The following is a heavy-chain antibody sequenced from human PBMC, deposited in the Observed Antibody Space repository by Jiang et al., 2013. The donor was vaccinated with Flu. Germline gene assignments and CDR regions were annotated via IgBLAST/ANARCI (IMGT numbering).Heavy chain of an antibody. CDR1: GGSISSSSYY. J-gene: IGHJ4*02. V-gene: IGHV4-39*01. CDR2: IYYSGST. Sequence: GSGLVKPSETLSLTCTVSGGSISSSSYYWGLDPPAPREGAGSGLGSIYYSGSTYYNPSLKSRVTISVDMSKNQFSLKLSSVTAADTAVYYCARQIVGDYFDYWGPGNPGHRLL. D-gene: IGHD3-16*02. CDR3: ARQIVGDYFDY.